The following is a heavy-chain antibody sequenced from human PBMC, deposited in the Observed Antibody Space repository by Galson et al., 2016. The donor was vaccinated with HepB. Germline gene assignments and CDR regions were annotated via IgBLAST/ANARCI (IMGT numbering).Heavy chain of an antibody. CDR2: IYYNGGT. CDR1: GGGSISSYY. CDR3: ARRDYYDNSGHNWFDP. D-gene: IGHD3-22*01. V-gene: IGHV4-59*01. J-gene: IGHJ5*02. Sequence: ETLSLTCTVSGGGSISSYYWSWIRQPPGKGLEWIGYIYYNGGTNYNPSLKSRVTISIDTSKNQFSLKLSSVTAADTAVYHCARRDYYDNSGHNWFDPWGQGTLVTVSS.